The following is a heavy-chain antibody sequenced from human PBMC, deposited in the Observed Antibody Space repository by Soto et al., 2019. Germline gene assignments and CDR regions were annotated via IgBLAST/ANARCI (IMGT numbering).Heavy chain of an antibody. V-gene: IGHV4-34*01. CDR3: ARLDGVYCSGGSCFYFDY. D-gene: IGHD2-15*01. Sequence: SETLCLTCAVYGGSFSGSYWNWIRQPPGKGLEWIGEINQSGSTNYNPSLKSRVTISVDTSKNQFSLKLSSVTAADTAVYYCARLDGVYCSGGSCFYFDYWGQGTLVTVSS. CDR1: GGSFSGSY. CDR2: INQSGST. J-gene: IGHJ4*02.